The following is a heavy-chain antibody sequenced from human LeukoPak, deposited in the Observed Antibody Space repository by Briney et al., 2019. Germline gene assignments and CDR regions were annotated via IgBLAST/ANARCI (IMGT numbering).Heavy chain of an antibody. Sequence: PGGSLRLSCAASGFTFDDYAMHWVRQAPGKGLEWVSSISSSSSYIYYADSVKGRFTISRDNAKNSLYLQMNSLRAEDTAVYYCAREVDYYGRHYYYYMDVWGKGTTVTISS. CDR3: AREVDYYGRHYYYYMDV. D-gene: IGHD3-10*01. J-gene: IGHJ6*03. CDR2: ISSSSSYI. V-gene: IGHV3-21*01. CDR1: GFTFDDYA.